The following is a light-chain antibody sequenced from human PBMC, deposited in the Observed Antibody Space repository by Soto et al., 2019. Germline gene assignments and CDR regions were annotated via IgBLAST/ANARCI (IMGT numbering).Light chain of an antibody. CDR3: QQRSNRPLLRT. CDR1: QSVGSS. V-gene: IGKV3-11*01. Sequence: EIVLTQSPATLSLSPGERATLSCRASQSVGSSLAWYQQKPGQAPRILIYDTSNRATGIPARFSGSGSGTDFTLTISSLAPEDFAVYYCQQRSNRPLLRTFGGGTKVEIK. CDR2: DTS. J-gene: IGKJ4*01.